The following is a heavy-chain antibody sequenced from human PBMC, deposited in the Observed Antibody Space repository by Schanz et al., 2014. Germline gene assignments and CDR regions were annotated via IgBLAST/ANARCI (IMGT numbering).Heavy chain of an antibody. Sequence: QVQLQESGPGLLKPSETLSLTCAVYGGSFSGYFWSWIRQPPGKGLEWIGHRDSSGSTKYNPSLKSRVTISIDTSKNQISLRLRSVTEADTAVYYCARDGLGADYWGQGTLVTVSA. CDR1: GGSFSGYF. J-gene: IGHJ4*02. CDR2: RDSSGST. CDR3: ARDGLGADY. V-gene: IGHV4-59*01.